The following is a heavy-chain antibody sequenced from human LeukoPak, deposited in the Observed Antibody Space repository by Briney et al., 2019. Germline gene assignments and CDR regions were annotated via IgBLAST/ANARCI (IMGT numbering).Heavy chain of an antibody. D-gene: IGHD3-22*01. J-gene: IGHJ4*02. CDR3: AYLDSSGYYYGRLRY. Sequence: GGSLRLSCAASGFTFSDHAMSWVRQTPAKGLESVSSISAGGDRTHYADSVKGRFTVSRDNSKNTLYLDMNSLRAEDTAVYFCAYLDSSGYYYGRLRYWGQGTPVTVSS. CDR2: ISAGGDRT. CDR1: GFTFSDHA. V-gene: IGHV3-23*01.